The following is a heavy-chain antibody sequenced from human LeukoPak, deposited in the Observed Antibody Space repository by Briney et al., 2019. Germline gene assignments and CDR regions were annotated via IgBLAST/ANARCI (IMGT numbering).Heavy chain of an antibody. Sequence: GGSLRLSCAASGFTFSSYWMSWVRQAPGKGLEWVANIKQDGSEKYYVDSVKGRFTISRDNAKNSLYLQMNSLRAEDTAVYYCARRRSSSWYAEYFQHWGQGTLVTVSS. CDR2: IKQDGSEK. V-gene: IGHV3-7*01. D-gene: IGHD6-13*01. J-gene: IGHJ1*01. CDR3: ARRRSSSWYAEYFQH. CDR1: GFTFSSYW.